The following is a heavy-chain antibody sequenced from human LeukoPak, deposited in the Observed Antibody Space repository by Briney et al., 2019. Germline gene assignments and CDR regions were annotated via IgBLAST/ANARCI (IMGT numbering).Heavy chain of an antibody. D-gene: IGHD1-1*01. CDR3: AKVVGTGTTPTDY. J-gene: IGHJ4*02. V-gene: IGHV3-23*01. Sequence: PGGSLRLSCAASGFTLSNYAMTWVRQAPGKGLECVSVISGSGSNTDYADPVKGRFTISRDNSKNTLSLQLNSLRAEDTAVYYCAKVVGTGTTPTDYWGQGTLVTVSS. CDR2: ISGSGSNT. CDR1: GFTLSNYA.